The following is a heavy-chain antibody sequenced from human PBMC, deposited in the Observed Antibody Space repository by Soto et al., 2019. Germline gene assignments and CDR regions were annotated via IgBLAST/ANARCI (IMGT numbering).Heavy chain of an antibody. J-gene: IGHJ6*02. V-gene: IGHV3-30-3*01. CDR1: GFTFSSYA. CDR3: ARSIAVAGTYYYYGMDV. CDR2: ISYDGSNK. D-gene: IGHD6-19*01. Sequence: GGSLRLSCAASGFTFSSYAMHWVRQAPGEGLEWVAVISYDGSNKYYADSVKGRFTISRDNSKNTLYLQMNSLRAEDTAVYYCARSIAVAGTYYYYGMDVWGQGTTVTVSS.